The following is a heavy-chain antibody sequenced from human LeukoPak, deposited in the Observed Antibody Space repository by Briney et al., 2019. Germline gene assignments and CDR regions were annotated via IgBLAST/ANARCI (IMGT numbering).Heavy chain of an antibody. D-gene: IGHD2-15*01. J-gene: IGHJ3*02. CDR2: INHSGST. Sequence: SETLSLTCAVYGGSFSGYYWSWIRQPPGKGLEWIGEINHSGSTNYNPSLKSRVTISVDTSKNQFSLKLSSVTAADTAVYYCARTPLIVVVVAATRGAFDIWGQGTMVTVSS. V-gene: IGHV4-34*01. CDR1: GGSFSGYY. CDR3: ARTPLIVVVVAATRGAFDI.